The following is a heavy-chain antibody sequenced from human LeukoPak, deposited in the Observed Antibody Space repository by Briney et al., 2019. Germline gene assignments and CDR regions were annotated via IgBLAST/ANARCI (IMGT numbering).Heavy chain of an antibody. CDR3: ARVRHYYDKSYFDY. V-gene: IGHV3-53*01. D-gene: IGHD3-22*01. Sequence: PGGSLRLSCAASGFTVSSNYMSWVRQAPGKGLEWVSVIYSGGSTYYADSVKGRFTISRDNSKNTLYLQMNSLRAEDTAVYYCARVRHYYDKSYFDYWGQGTLVTVSS. CDR2: IYSGGST. CDR1: GFTVSSNY. J-gene: IGHJ4*02.